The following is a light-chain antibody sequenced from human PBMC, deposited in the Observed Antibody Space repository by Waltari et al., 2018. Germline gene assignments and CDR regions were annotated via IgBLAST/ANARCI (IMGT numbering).Light chain of an antibody. V-gene: IGKV2-30*01. CDR1: QGLVYSDGNTF. J-gene: IGKJ1*01. CDR2: RVS. CDR3: MQGTHWPWT. Sequence: DVVMPQSPLSLPVTLGHPASISCRSSQGLVYSDGNTFLNWFHQRPGQSQRRLIYRVSNRDSRVPDRVSARGSGPDFTLKISRVEAEDVGVYYCMQGTHWPWTFGQGTQVEIK.